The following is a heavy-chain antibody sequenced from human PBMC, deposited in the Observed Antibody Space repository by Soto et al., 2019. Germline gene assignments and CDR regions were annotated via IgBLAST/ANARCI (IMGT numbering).Heavy chain of an antibody. V-gene: IGHV3-23*01. CDR3: AKGGCSGVSCGWFDP. J-gene: IGHJ5*02. CDR2: ISGSGGDT. Sequence: EVELLESGVGLVQPGGSLRLSCAASGFTFSDYAMNWVRQAPGKGLEWVSGISGSGGDTYYADSVNGRFTISRDNSKNTLYLQMSSLRADDTAVYLCAKGGCSGVSCGWFDPWGQGTLVTVSS. D-gene: IGHD2-15*01. CDR1: GFTFSDYA.